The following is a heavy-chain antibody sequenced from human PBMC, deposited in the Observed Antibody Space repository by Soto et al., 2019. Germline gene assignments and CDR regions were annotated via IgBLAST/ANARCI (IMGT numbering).Heavy chain of an antibody. D-gene: IGHD6-19*01. CDR3: ARVRSSGWYDAFDI. V-gene: IGHV1-18*01. Sequence: ASVKVSCKASGYTFTSYGISWVRQAPGQGLEWMGWISAYNGNTNYAQKLQGRVTMTTDTSTSTAYMELRSLRSDDTAVYFCARVRSSGWYDAFDIWGQGTMVTVSS. CDR1: GYTFTSYG. J-gene: IGHJ3*02. CDR2: ISAYNGNT.